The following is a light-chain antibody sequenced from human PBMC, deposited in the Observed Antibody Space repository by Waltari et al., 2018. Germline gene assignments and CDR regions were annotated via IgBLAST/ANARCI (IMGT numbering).Light chain of an antibody. J-gene: IGLJ1*01. CDR1: SSDVGLYKY. CDR2: AGS. Sequence: QSALTQPASVSGSPGQSITISCTGISSDVGLYKYVSWYQQHPGKAPKLMIFAGSNRPSGVSNRFSGSQSGDTASLTISGLQAEDEADYYCISYTSSSSFYVFGSGTKVTVL. CDR3: ISYTSSSSFYV. V-gene: IGLV2-14*03.